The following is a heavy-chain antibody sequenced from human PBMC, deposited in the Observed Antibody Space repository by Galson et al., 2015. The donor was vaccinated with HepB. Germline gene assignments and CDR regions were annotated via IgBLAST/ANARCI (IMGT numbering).Heavy chain of an antibody. J-gene: IGHJ6*02. D-gene: IGHD3-10*01. V-gene: IGHV5-51*03. CDR3: ARLSEELRRYYDYGMDV. Sequence: QSGAEVKKPGESLKISCKGSGYSFTNYWIGWVRQMPGKGLEWMGIIYPGDSDTRYSPSFQGQVTISADKSINTAYLQWSSLKASDTAMYYCARLSEELRRYYDYGMDVWGQGTTVTVSS. CDR1: GYSFTNYW. CDR2: IYPGDSDT.